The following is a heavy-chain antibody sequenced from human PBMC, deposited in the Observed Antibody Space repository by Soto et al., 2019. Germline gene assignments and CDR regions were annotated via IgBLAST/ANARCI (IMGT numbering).Heavy chain of an antibody. V-gene: IGHV4-34*01. D-gene: IGHD3-3*01. J-gene: IGHJ5*02. CDR3: ARAERLTLRFVEWLPKQRFDP. CDR2: INHSGST. CDR1: GGSFSGYY. Sequence: QVQLQQWGAGLLKPSETLSLTCAVYGGSFSGYYWSWIRQPPGKGLEWIGEINHSGSTNYNPSLKSRVTISVDTSKNQFSLKLSSVTAADTAVYYCARAERLTLRFVEWLPKQRFDPWGQGTLVTVSS.